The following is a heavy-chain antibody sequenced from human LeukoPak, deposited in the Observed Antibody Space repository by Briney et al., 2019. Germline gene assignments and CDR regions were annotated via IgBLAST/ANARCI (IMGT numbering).Heavy chain of an antibody. V-gene: IGHV3-15*01. Sequence: GGSLRLSCAASGFTFNNAWMNWVRQAPGKGLEWVGRIKSKTDGGTTDYAAPVKGRSTISRDDSNNRLYLQVNSLKIEDTAVYYCATEVMYITPVADYWGQGTLVTVSS. J-gene: IGHJ4*02. D-gene: IGHD3-16*01. CDR1: GFTFNNAW. CDR2: IKSKTDGGTT. CDR3: ATEVMYITPVADY.